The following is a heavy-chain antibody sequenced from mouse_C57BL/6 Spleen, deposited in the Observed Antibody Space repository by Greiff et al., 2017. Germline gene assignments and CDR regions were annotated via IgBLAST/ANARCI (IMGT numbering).Heavy chain of an antibody. J-gene: IGHJ2*01. CDR1: GFTFSSYG. Sequence: EVQLVESGGDLVKPGGSLKLSCAASGFTFSSYGMSWVRQTPDKRLEWVATISSGGSYTYYPDSVKGRFTISRDNAKNTLYLQMSSLKSEDTAMYYCARNSNYPDYWGQGTTLTVSS. V-gene: IGHV5-6*01. D-gene: IGHD2-5*01. CDR2: ISSGGSYT. CDR3: ARNSNYPDY.